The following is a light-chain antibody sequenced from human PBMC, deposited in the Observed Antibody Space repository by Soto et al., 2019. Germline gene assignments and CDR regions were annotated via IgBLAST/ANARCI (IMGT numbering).Light chain of an antibody. CDR1: QSVSSSY. J-gene: IGKJ5*01. Sequence: EFVLTQSPGTLSLSPGERATLSCRSGQSVSSSYLAWYQHKPGRAPRLLIYGASIRATGIPDRFSGSGSGTEFTLTINRLEPEDFAVYYCQQYGTSFPVTFGQGTRLEIK. CDR3: QQYGTSFPVT. CDR2: GAS. V-gene: IGKV3-20*01.